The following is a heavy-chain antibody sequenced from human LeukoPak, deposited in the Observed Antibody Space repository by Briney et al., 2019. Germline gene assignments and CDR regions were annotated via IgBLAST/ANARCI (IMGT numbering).Heavy chain of an antibody. V-gene: IGHV4-61*02. J-gene: IGHJ3*01. Sequence: TLSLTCTVSGGSISSGSYYWSWIRQPAGKGLAWIGRIYTSGSTNYNPSLKSRVTISVDTSKNQFSLKLSSVTAADTAVYYCAREIASYCSSTSCSSWGQGTMVTVSS. D-gene: IGHD2-2*01. CDR2: IYTSGST. CDR1: GGSISSGSYY. CDR3: AREIASYCSSTSCSS.